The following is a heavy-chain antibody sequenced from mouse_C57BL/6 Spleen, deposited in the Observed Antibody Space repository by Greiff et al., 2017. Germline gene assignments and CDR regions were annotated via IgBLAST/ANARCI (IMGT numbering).Heavy chain of an antibody. J-gene: IGHJ4*01. CDR2: IYPGDGDT. CDR1: GYAFSSSW. CDR3: ARGSYDSPLAMDY. D-gene: IGHD2-4*01. Sequence: VQLQQSGPELVKPGASVKISCKASGYAFSSSWMNWVKQRPGKGLEWIGRIYPGDGDTNYNGKFKGKATLAADKSSSTAYMQLSSLTSEDSAVYFCARGSYDSPLAMDYWGQGTSVTVSS. V-gene: IGHV1-82*01.